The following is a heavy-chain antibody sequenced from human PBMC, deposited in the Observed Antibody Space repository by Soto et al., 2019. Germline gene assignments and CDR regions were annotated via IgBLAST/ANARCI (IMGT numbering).Heavy chain of an antibody. CDR1: GGTFSSYA. CDR2: IIPIFGTA. V-gene: IGHV1-69*01. D-gene: IGHD6-19*01. CDR3: ARVSDLASYSSGWSSYFDY. J-gene: IGHJ4*02. Sequence: QVQLVQSGAEVKRPGSSVKVSCKASGGTFSSYAISWVRQAPGQGLEWMGGIIPIFGTANYAQKFQGRVTITADESTSTAYMELSSLRYEDTAGYYCARVSDLASYSSGWSSYFDYWGQGTLVTVSS.